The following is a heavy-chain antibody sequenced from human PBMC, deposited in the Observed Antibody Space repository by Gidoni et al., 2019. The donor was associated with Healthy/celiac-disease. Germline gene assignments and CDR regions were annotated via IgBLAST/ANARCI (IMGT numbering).Heavy chain of an antibody. CDR2: SSAYNGNT. V-gene: IGHV1-18*01. Sequence: VQLVQSGAEVKKPGASVKVSCKASGYTCTSYGISWVRQAPGQGLEWMGWSSAYNGNTNYAQKLQGRVTMTTDTSTSTAYLELRSLRSDDTAVYYCARSVGAPITMVNSPLDPWGQGTLVTVSS. D-gene: IGHD3-10*01. J-gene: IGHJ5*02. CDR3: ARSVGAPITMVNSPLDP. CDR1: GYTCTSYG.